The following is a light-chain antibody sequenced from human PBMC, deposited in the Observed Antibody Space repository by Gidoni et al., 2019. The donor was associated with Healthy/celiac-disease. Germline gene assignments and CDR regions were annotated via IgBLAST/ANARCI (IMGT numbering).Light chain of an antibody. CDR2: AAS. V-gene: IGKV1-17*01. J-gene: IGKJ1*01. Sequence: IQLTQSPSSLSASVGDRVTITCRASQGLRNDLGWYQQQPGQAPKRLNYAASNLQTGVPSRFSGNGSVTECTRTISSLQPEYFGTYYCLQHNTDPWTFXQXTKVEIK. CDR3: LQHNTDPWT. CDR1: QGLRND.